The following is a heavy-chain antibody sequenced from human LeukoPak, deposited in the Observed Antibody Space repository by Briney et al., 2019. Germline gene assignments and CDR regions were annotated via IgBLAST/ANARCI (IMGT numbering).Heavy chain of an antibody. CDR3: ARDLIAVATFDY. D-gene: IGHD6-19*01. J-gene: IGHJ4*02. CDR2: IKQDGSEK. Sequence: GGSLRLSCAASGFTFSSYWMSWFRQAPGKGVEWVANIKQDGSEKYYVDSVKGRFTISRDSAKNSLYLQMNSLRAEDTAVYYCARDLIAVATFDYWGQGTLVTVSS. V-gene: IGHV3-7*01. CDR1: GFTFSSYW.